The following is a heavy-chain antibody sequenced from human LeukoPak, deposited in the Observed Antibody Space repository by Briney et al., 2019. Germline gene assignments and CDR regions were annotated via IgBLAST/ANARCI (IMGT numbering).Heavy chain of an antibody. Sequence: PSETLSLTCTVSGGSISSYYWSWIRQPPGKGLEWIGYIYYGGSTNYNPSLKSRVTISVDTSKNQFSLKLSSVTAAGTAVYYCAARLVGATTLDYWGQGTLVTVSS. D-gene: IGHD1-26*01. CDR2: IYYGGST. V-gene: IGHV4-59*08. CDR3: AARLVGATTLDY. J-gene: IGHJ4*02. CDR1: GGSISSYY.